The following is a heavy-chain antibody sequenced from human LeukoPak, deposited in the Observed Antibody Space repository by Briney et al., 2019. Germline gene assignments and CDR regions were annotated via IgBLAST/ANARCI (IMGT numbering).Heavy chain of an antibody. J-gene: IGHJ4*02. V-gene: IGHV3-30*04. Sequence: GGSLRLSCAASGFTFSSYAMHWVRQAPGKGLEWVAVISYDGSNKYYADSVKGRFTISRDNSKNTLYLQMNSLRAEDTAVYYCAREDSSGWVIDYWGRGTLVTVSS. CDR3: AREDSSGWVIDY. CDR2: ISYDGSNK. D-gene: IGHD6-19*01. CDR1: GFTFSSYA.